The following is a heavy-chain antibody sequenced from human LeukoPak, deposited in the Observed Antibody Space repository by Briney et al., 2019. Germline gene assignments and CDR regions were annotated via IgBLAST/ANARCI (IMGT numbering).Heavy chain of an antibody. V-gene: IGHV4-4*07. Sequence: SSETLSLTCTVSGGSINNYYWSWIRQPAGKGLEWIGRIYTRGSTNYNPSLKSRVTMSVDTSKNPFPLKLSSVTAADTAVYYCARGRYCSADICSGGDAFDIWGQGTMVSVSS. CDR3: ARGRYCSADICSGGDAFDI. CDR1: GGSINNYY. D-gene: IGHD2-15*01. J-gene: IGHJ3*02. CDR2: IYTRGST.